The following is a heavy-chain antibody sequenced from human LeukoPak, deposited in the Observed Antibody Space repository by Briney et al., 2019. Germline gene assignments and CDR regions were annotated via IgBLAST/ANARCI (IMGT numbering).Heavy chain of an antibody. CDR1: GFTFGSYA. V-gene: IGHV3-23*01. CDR3: GKTTVGYSSGQKPAWPVDY. J-gene: IGHJ4*02. Sequence: GGSLRLSCEASGFTFGSYAMYWVRQAPGKGLEWVAGIFSSGGSPHYADPVKGRFTISRDNSRNTVYLQINSLRAEDTAFYYCGKTTVGYSSGQKPAWPVDYWGQGTLVTVSS. CDR2: IFSSGGSP. D-gene: IGHD5-18*01.